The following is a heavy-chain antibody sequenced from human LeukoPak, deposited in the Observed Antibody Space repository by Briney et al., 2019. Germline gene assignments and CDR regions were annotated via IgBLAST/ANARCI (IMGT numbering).Heavy chain of an antibody. V-gene: IGHV4-34*01. CDR3: AWMNYYDSSGYTDY. CDR2: INHSGST. Sequence: SETLSLTCAVYGGSFSGYYWSWIRQPPGKGLEWIGEINHSGSTNYNPSLKSRVTISVDTSKNQFSLKLSSVTAADTAVCYCAWMNYYDSSGYTDYWGQGTLVTVSS. CDR1: GGSFSGYY. J-gene: IGHJ4*02. D-gene: IGHD3-22*01.